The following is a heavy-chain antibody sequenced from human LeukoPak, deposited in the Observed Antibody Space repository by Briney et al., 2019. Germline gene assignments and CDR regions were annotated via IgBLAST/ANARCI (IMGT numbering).Heavy chain of an antibody. Sequence: GGSLRLSCAASGFTFDDYTMHWVRQAPGKGLEWVSLISWDGGSTYYADSVKGRFTISRDNSKNTLYLQMNSLRAEDTAVYYCARGSGSYPHDAFDIWGQGTMVTVSS. CDR2: ISWDGGST. J-gene: IGHJ3*02. CDR3: ARGSGSYPHDAFDI. D-gene: IGHD1-26*01. V-gene: IGHV3-43*01. CDR1: GFTFDDYT.